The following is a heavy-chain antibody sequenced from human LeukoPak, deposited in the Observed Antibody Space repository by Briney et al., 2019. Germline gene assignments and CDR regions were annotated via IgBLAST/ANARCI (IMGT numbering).Heavy chain of an antibody. V-gene: IGHV3-30*03. CDR3: ARDLVRGVSSH. D-gene: IGHD3-10*01. CDR2: ISYDGSNK. Sequence: GGSLRLSCAASGFTFSSYGMHWVRQEPGKGGEGGAVISYDGSNKYYADSVKGRFTISRDNAKNSLYLQMNSLRAEDTAVYYCARDLVRGVSSHWGQGTLLTVSS. CDR1: GFTFSSYG. J-gene: IGHJ4*02.